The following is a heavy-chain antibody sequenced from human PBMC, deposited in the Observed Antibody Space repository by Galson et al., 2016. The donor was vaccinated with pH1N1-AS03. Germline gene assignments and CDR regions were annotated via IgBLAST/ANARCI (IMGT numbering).Heavy chain of an antibody. J-gene: IGHJ4*02. CDR3: ARGDGYNFYFDY. CDR1: GFRFTTYW. V-gene: IGHV5-51*03. Sequence: QSGAEVKKPGESLMISCKASGFRFTTYWIAWVRQLPGKGLEWMGFIYPGDSDTKYSPSFQGQVTISADKSISTAYLGWNSLKASDTAMYYCARGDGYNFYFDYWGQGTLGIFSS. D-gene: IGHD5-24*01. CDR2: IYPGDSDT.